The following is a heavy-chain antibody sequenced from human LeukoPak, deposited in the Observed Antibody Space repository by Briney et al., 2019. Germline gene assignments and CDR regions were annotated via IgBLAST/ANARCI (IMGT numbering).Heavy chain of an antibody. CDR3: ATQPSGFMVAGYLDY. Sequence: ASQTLSLAWAVAGGSISSANWWSGGRQAPGKGREWIGEIFHTGTTNDHTSLRGRVTISVDKSKNQFALNLNSVTGADPAVYYCATQPSGFMVAGYLDYWGQGNLVTVSS. J-gene: IGHJ4*02. D-gene: IGHD3-16*01. CDR2: IFHTGTT. CDR1: GGSISSANW. V-gene: IGHV4-4*02.